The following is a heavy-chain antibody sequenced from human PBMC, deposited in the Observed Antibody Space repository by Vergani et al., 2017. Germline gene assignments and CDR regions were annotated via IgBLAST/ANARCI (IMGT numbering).Heavy chain of an antibody. CDR1: GGSFSGYY. CDR2: INHSGST. Sequence: QVQLQQWGAGLLKPSETLSLTCAVYGGSFSGYYWSWIRQPPGKGLEWIGEINHSGSTNYNPSLKSRVTISVDTSKNQFSLKLSSVTAADTAVYYCARGHSVRFLYYFDYWGQGTLVTGSS. CDR3: ARGHSVRFLYYFDY. J-gene: IGHJ4*02. V-gene: IGHV4-34*01. D-gene: IGHD2/OR15-2a*01.